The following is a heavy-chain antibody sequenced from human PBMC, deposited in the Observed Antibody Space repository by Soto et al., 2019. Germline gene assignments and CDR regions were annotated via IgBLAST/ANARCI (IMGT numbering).Heavy chain of an antibody. Sequence: QVQLQESGPGLVKPSETLSLTCAVSGGSITSNWWSWVRQPPGKGLEWIGEMHHSGSANYKSSLTTRVTMSVDKSKNEFSLKLTSVTAADTAVYYCLKHDLSRFGSWGQGTLVTVSS. D-gene: IGHD2-21*02. J-gene: IGHJ5*01. V-gene: IGHV4-4*02. CDR1: GGSITSNW. CDR2: MHHSGSA. CDR3: LKHDLSRFGS.